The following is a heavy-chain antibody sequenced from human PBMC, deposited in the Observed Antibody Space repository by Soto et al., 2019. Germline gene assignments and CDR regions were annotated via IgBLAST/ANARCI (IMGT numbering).Heavy chain of an antibody. CDR2: IKQDGSEK. Sequence: EVQLVESGGGLVQPGGSLRLSCAASGFTFSSYWMSWVRQAPGKGLEWVANIKQDGSEKYYVDSVKGRFTISRDNAKNSLYLQMNSLRAEDTAVYYCARSITMITPAPSTPSDYWGQGTLVTVSS. D-gene: IGHD3-22*01. V-gene: IGHV3-7*02. CDR1: GFTFSSYW. CDR3: ARSITMITPAPSTPSDY. J-gene: IGHJ4*02.